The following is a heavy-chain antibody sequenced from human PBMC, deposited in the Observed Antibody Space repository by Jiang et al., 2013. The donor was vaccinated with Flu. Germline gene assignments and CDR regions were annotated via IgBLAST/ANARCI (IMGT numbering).Heavy chain of an antibody. J-gene: IGHJ3*02. CDR3: AHSQPLPYYDISGAFDI. CDR2: IYWDDDK. V-gene: IGHV2-5*02. CDR1: GFSLSTSGVG. Sequence: KPTQTLTLTCTFSGFSLSTSGVGVGWIRQPPGKALEWLALIYWDDDKRYSPSLKSRLTITKDTSKNQVVLTMTNMDPVDTATYYCAHSQPLPYYDISGAFDIWGQGTMVTVSS. D-gene: IGHD3-9*01.